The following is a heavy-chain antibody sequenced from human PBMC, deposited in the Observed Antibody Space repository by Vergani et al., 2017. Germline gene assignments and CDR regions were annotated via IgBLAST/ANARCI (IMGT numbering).Heavy chain of an antibody. CDR2: IYYSGST. CDR1: GASIRSSNYY. Sequence: QLQLQESGPGLVKPSATLSLTCSVSGASIRSSNYYLGWIRQPPGKGLEGIASIYYSGSTYYNPSLKSRVTISVDTSKNQFSLKLGSVTAADTAVYFCARHSTVEWLVKLGWIDPWGQGILVTVSS. CDR3: ARHSTVEWLVKLGWIDP. J-gene: IGHJ5*02. D-gene: IGHD6-19*01. V-gene: IGHV4-39*01.